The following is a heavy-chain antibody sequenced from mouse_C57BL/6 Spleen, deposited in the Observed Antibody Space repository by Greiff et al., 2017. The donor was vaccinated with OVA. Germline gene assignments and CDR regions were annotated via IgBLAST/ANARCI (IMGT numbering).Heavy chain of an antibody. CDR3: ARKGWDYDAPYAMDY. V-gene: IGHV2-2*01. CDR1: GFSLTSYG. J-gene: IGHJ4*01. CDR2: IWSGGST. Sequence: VKLMESGPGLVQPSQSLSITCTVSGFSLTSYGVHWVRQSPGKGLEWLGVIWSGGSTDYNAAFISRLSISKDNSKSQVFFKMNSLQADDTAIYYCARKGWDYDAPYAMDYWGQGTSVTVSS. D-gene: IGHD2-4*01.